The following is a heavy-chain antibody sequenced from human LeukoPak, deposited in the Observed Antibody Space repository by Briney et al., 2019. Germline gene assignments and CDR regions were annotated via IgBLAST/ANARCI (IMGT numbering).Heavy chain of an antibody. CDR3: ARWEGGNSGYNWFDP. J-gene: IGHJ5*02. Sequence: PGGSLRLSCAASGFTFSSYGMHWVRRAPGKGLEWVAFIRYDGSDKYYADSVKGRFSISRDNSKNTLYLQVNSLRAEDTAVYYCARWEGGNSGYNWFDPWGQGTLVTVSS. D-gene: IGHD4-23*01. CDR1: GFTFSSYG. V-gene: IGHV3-30*02. CDR2: IRYDGSDK.